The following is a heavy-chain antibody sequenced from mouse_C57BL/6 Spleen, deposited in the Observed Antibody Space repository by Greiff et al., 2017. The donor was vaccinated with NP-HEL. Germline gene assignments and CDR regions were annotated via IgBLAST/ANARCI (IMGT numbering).Heavy chain of an antibody. Sequence: VQLQQSGPELVKPGASVKISCKASGYAFSSSWMNWVKQRPGKGLEWIGRIYPGDGDTNYNGKFKGKATLTADKSSSTAYMQLSSLTSEDSAVYFCAYYGSYYYAMDYWGQGTSVTVSS. V-gene: IGHV1-82*01. CDR2: IYPGDGDT. CDR1: GYAFSSSW. J-gene: IGHJ4*01. CDR3: AYYGSYYYAMDY. D-gene: IGHD1-1*01.